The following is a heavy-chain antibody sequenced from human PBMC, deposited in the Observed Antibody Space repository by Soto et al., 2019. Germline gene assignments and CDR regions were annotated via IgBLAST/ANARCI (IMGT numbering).Heavy chain of an antibody. CDR3: AKSEGYSFDI. CDR2: IKSKSYGGTA. V-gene: IGHV3-15*07. CDR1: GFNFGDAW. Sequence: EMQLVESGGGLVKPGGSLRLSCAASGFNFGDAWMNWVRQAPGEGLEWVGRIKSKSYGGTADYAAPVEGRFTISRDNAKNSLYLQMNGLRVEDTAVYYCAKSEGYSFDIRGQGTLVTVSS. D-gene: IGHD6-13*01. J-gene: IGHJ3*02.